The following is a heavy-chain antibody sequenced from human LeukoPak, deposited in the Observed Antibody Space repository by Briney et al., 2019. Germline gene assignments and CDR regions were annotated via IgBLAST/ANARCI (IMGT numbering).Heavy chain of an antibody. D-gene: IGHD5-12*01. CDR2: TNPSSGAT. J-gene: IGHJ5*02. CDR1: GYTFTGYY. CDR3: ARDLAVATA. Sequence: GASVKVSCKASGYTFTGYYMHWMRQAPGQGLAWMGWTNPSSGATNYAQKFQGRVTMTRDTSISTAYMELNSLRSDDTAVYYCARDLAVATAWGQGTLVTVSS. V-gene: IGHV1-2*02.